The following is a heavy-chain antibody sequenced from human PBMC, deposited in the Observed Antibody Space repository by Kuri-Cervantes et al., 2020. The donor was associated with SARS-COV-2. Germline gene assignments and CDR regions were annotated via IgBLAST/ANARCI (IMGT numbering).Heavy chain of an antibody. J-gene: IGHJ4*02. CDR3: ARVPRITIFGVVSHFDY. D-gene: IGHD3-3*01. V-gene: IGHV4-34*01. CDR1: GGSFSGYY. Sequence: SETLSLTCAVYGGSFSGYYWSWIRQPPGKGLEWIGEINHSGSTNYNPSLKSRVTKSVDTSKNQFSLKLSSVTAADTAVYYCARVPRITIFGVVSHFDYWGQGTLVTVSS. CDR2: INHSGST.